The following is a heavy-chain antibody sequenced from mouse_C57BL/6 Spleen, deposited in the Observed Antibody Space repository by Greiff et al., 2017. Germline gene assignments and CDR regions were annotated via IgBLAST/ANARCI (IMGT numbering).Heavy chain of an antibody. CDR2: ISSGSSTI. D-gene: IGHD1-1*01. Sequence: DVKLVESGGGLVKPGGSLKLSCAASGFTFSDYGMHWVRQAPEKGLEWVAYISSGSSTIYYADKVKGRFTISRDNAKNTLFLQMTSLRSEDTAMYYCARHDYGSPFAYWGQGTLVTVSA. CDR3: ARHDYGSPFAY. J-gene: IGHJ3*01. CDR1: GFTFSDYG. V-gene: IGHV5-17*01.